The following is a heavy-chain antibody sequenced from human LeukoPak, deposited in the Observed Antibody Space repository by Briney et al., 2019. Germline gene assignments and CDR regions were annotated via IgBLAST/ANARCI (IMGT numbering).Heavy chain of an antibody. V-gene: IGHV1-8*01. CDR1: GYTFTSYD. Sequence: ASVKVSCKASGYTFTSYDINWVRQATGQELEWMGWMNPNSGNTGYAQKFQGRVTMTRNTSISTAYMELSSLRSEDTAVYYCARAFYGSGNYYYYYMDVWGKGTTVTISS. CDR3: ARAFYGSGNYYYYYMDV. D-gene: IGHD3-10*01. CDR2: MNPNSGNT. J-gene: IGHJ6*03.